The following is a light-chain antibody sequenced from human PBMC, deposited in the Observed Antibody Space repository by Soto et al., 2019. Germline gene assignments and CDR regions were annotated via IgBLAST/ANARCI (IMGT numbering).Light chain of an antibody. J-gene: IGLJ2*01. CDR2: NSH. V-gene: IGLV1-44*01. CDR1: WSNLGSYA. Sequence: QSVLTQPPSASGTPGQTVTISCSGSWSNLGSYAVSWYHQFPGTTPKLLIYNSHQRPSGVPDRFSGSKAGTSASLAISGLQSEDEADYYCAAWDVSLNGLAFGGGTKLTVL. CDR3: AAWDVSLNGLA.